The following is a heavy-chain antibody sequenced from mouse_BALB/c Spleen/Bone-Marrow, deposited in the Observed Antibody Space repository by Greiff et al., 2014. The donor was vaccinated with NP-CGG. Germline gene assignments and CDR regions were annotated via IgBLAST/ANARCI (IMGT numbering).Heavy chain of an antibody. CDR2: IDPANGNT. V-gene: IGHV14-3*02. D-gene: IGHD1-1*01. Sequence: EVKLQESGAGLVKPGASVKLSCTASGFNIKDTYMHWVKQRPEQGLEWIGRIDPANGNTKYDPKFQGKATITADTSSNTAYLQLSSLTSEDTAVYYCASYYYGSSSFAYWGQGTLVTVSA. J-gene: IGHJ3*01. CDR3: ASYYYGSSSFAY. CDR1: GFNIKDTY.